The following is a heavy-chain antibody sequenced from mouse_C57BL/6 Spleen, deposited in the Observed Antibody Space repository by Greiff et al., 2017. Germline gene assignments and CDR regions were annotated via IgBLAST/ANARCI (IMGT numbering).Heavy chain of an antibody. J-gene: IGHJ2*01. CDR1: GYSITSGYY. CDR3: ARARDYSNPDY. V-gene: IGHV3-6*01. D-gene: IGHD2-5*01. CDR2: ISYDGSN. Sequence: EVKVEESGPGLVKPSQSLSLTCSVTGYSITSGYYWNWIRQFPGNKLEWMGYISYDGSNNYNPSLKNRISITRDTSKNQFFLKLNSVTTEDTATYYCARARDYSNPDYWGQGTTLTVSS.